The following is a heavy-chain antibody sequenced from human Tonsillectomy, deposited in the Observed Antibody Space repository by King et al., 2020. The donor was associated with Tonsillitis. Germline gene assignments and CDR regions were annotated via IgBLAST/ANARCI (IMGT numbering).Heavy chain of an antibody. CDR3: ARVSGFDSGSRSFDY. D-gene: IGHD3-10*01. CDR1: GGSVNSYH. J-gene: IGHJ4*02. CDR2: MFHTGSS. V-gene: IGHV4-59*02. Sequence: QLQESGPGLVKPSETLSLTCTVSGGSVNSYHWSWIRQSPGKGLGWIGHMFHTGSSDYNHSLKSRVTISVDTSKNQFSLRVGSVTAADTAVYYCARVSGFDSGSRSFDYWGQGTLVIVSS.